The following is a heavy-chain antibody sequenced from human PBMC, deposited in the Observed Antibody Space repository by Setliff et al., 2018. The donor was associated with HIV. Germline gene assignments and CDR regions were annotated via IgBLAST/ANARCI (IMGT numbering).Heavy chain of an antibody. CDR3: AITLVGVTTEMY. J-gene: IGHJ4*02. CDR2: VNHNGNI. D-gene: IGHD2-21*02. V-gene: IGHV4-34*01. Sequence: SETLSLTCGLNGLPFGNYYWSWIRQSPGKGLEWIVEVNHNGNINYNPSLQSRVTVSVDTSKPHYSLKMNSVTAADTAVYYCAITLVGVTTEMYWGQGTLVTVSS. CDR1: GLPFGNYY.